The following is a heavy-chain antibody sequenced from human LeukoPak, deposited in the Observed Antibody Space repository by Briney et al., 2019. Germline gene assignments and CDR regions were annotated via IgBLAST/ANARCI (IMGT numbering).Heavy chain of an antibody. CDR3: ASAHPSGYYYGSGSYYGMDV. D-gene: IGHD3-10*01. CDR1: GGSFSGYY. Sequence: PSETLSLICGVYGGSFSGYYWSWIRQPPGKGLEWIGEINHSGSTNYNPSLKSRVTISVDASKNQFSLKLSSATAADTAVYYCASAHPSGYYYGSGSYYGMDVWGQGTTVTVSS. CDR2: INHSGST. J-gene: IGHJ6*02. V-gene: IGHV4-34*01.